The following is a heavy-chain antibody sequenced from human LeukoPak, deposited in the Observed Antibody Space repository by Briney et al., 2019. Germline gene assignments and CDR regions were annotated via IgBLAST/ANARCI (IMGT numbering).Heavy chain of an antibody. J-gene: IGHJ4*02. CDR2: IYYSGST. CDR1: GGSLSNYY. V-gene: IGHV4-59*08. D-gene: IGHD2/OR15-2a*01. CDR3: ARHLRNSFFDY. Sequence: PSETLSLTCTASGGSLSNYYWSWIRQPPGKGLEWIGYIYYSGSTSYYPSLESRVTISVDTSKTQFSLKLSSVTAADTAVYYCARHLRNSFFDYWGQGTLVTVSS.